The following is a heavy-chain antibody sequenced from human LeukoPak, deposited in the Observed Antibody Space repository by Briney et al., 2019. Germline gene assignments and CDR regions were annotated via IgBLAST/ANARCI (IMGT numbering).Heavy chain of an antibody. CDR3: ASGTFDDYGDYDRGDYFDH. Sequence: PSETLSLTCTVSGGSITSSSSYWGRVRQPRGKGPEWIGSIYYSGLTYDNPSLKSRVSISVDPAKNHFSLKVTSVTAADTAVYYCASGTFDDYGDYDRGDYFDHWGQGTLVTVSS. V-gene: IGHV4-39*02. CDR2: IYYSGLT. J-gene: IGHJ4*02. D-gene: IGHD4-17*01. CDR1: GGSITSSSSY.